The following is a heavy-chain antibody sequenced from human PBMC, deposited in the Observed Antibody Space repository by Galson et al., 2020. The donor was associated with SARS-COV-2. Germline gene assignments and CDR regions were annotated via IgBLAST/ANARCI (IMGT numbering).Heavy chain of an antibody. CDR1: GFTFSSYA. V-gene: IGHV3-30*04. CDR2: ISYDGSNK. D-gene: IGHD6-19*01. CDR3: ARQMAPTTKSVAGLYYYYGMDV. J-gene: IGHJ6*02. Sequence: TGGSLRLSCAASGFTFSSYAMHWVRQAPGKGLEWVAVISYDGSNKYYADSVKGRFTISRDNSKNTLYLQMNSLRAEDTAVYYCARQMAPTTKSVAGLYYYYGMDVWGQGTTVTVSS.